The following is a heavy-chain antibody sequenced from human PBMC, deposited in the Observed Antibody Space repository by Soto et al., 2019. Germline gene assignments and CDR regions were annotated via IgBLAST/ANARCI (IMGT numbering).Heavy chain of an antibody. CDR3: ARAMVGAADYYFDY. J-gene: IGHJ4*02. CDR2: INPSGGST. Sequence: ASVKVSCKVSGYTLTELSMHWVRQAPGQGLEWMGIINPSGGSTSYAQKFQGRVTMTRDTSTSTVYMELSSLRSEDTAVYYCARAMVGAADYYFDYWGQGTLVTVSS. V-gene: IGHV1-46*03. D-gene: IGHD2-15*01. CDR1: GYTLTELS.